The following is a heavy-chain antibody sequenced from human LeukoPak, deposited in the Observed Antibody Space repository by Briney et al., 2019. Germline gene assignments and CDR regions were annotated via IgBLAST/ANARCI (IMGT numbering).Heavy chain of an antibody. CDR3: ARARSSCGYGDAFDI. Sequence: AGGSLRLSCAASGFTFSTYAMHWVRQAPGKGLEWVAVISYDGSSKYYADSVKGRFTISRDNSKNTLYLQMNSLRAEDTAVYYCARARSSCGYGDAFDIWGQGTMVTVSS. J-gene: IGHJ3*02. CDR2: ISYDGSSK. CDR1: GFTFSTYA. D-gene: IGHD5-18*01. V-gene: IGHV3-30*04.